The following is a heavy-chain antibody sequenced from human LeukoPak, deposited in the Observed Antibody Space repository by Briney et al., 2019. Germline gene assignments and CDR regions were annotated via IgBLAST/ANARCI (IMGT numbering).Heavy chain of an antibody. V-gene: IGHV1-69*01. CDR1: GGTLNTYA. J-gene: IGHJ6*02. D-gene: IGHD2-15*01. CDR3: VRGLGYCSAGNCYLFGMDV. CDR2: IIPFFATT. Sequence: ASVKVSCKASGGTLNTYAISWVRQAPGQGLEWMGGIIPFFATTNYAQKFQGRVTVTADESTSTSYMELTSLRSDDTAVYYCVRGLGYCSAGNCYLFGMDVWGQGTTVTVSS.